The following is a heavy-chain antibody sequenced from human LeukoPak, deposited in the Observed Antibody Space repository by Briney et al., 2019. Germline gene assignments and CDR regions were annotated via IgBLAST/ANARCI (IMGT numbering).Heavy chain of an antibody. D-gene: IGHD2-2*01. V-gene: IGHV3-53*01. CDR2: IYSGGST. CDR1: GFTLSYNY. Sequence: PGGSFRLSFAPSGFTLSYNYMSWGRQAPGRGLGWVSVIYSGGSTYYADSVKGRFTISRDNSKNTLYLQMNSLRAEDTAVYYCARDGVVPAAMGYYYMDVWGKGTTVTVSS. J-gene: IGHJ6*03. CDR3: ARDGVVPAAMGYYYMDV.